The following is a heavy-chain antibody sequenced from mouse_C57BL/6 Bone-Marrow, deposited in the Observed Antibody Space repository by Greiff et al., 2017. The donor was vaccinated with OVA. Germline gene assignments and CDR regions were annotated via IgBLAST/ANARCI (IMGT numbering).Heavy chain of an antibody. J-gene: IGHJ3*01. D-gene: IGHD3-2*02. V-gene: IGHV10-3*01. CDR3: VRGWSSGYGFAY. Sequence: EVQLVESGGGLVQPKGSLKLSCAASGFTFNTYAMHWVRQAPGKGLEWVARIRSKSSNYATYYADSVKDRFTISRDDSQSMLYLQMNNLKTEDTAMCYCVRGWSSGYGFAYWGQGTLVTVSA. CDR2: IRSKSSNYAT. CDR1: GFTFNTYA.